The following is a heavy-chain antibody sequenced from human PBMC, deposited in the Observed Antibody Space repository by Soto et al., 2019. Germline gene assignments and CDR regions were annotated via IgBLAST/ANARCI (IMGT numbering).Heavy chain of an antibody. V-gene: IGHV4-30-4*01. CDR1: GGSISSGDYY. CDR2: IYYSGST. D-gene: IGHD3-16*01. J-gene: IGHJ3*02. Sequence: KTSETLSLTCTVSGGSISSGDYYWSWIRQPPGKGLEWIGYIYYSGSTYYNPSLKSRVTISVDTSKNQFSLKLSSVTAADTAVYYCARGSRGTVDAFDIWGQGTMVTVSS. CDR3: ARGSRGTVDAFDI.